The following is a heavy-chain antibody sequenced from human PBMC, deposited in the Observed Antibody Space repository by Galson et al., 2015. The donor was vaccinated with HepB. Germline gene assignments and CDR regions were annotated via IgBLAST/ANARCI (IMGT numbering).Heavy chain of an antibody. CDR2: IKSKTSGGTT. J-gene: IGHJ3*02. CDR1: GFTFSNAW. V-gene: IGHV3-15*01. CDR3: STEGEITLVRGASSWSQIDM. Sequence: SLRLSCAASGFTFSNAWMTWVRQAPGKGLEWVGRIKSKTSGGTTDYGAPVKGRFTISRDDSENTLYLQMNSLKTEDTAVYYCSTEGEITLVRGASSWSQIDMWGQGTMVTVSS. D-gene: IGHD3-10*01.